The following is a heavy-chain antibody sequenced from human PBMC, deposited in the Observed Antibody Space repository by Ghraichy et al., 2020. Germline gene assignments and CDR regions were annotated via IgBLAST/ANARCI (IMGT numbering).Heavy chain of an antibody. CDR1: GGTFSSYA. Sequence: SVKVSCKASGGTFSSYAISWVRQAPGQGLEWMGGIIPIFGTANYAQKFQGRVTITADESTSTAYMELSSLRSEDTAVYYCARVQSSGSRDDYWGQGTLVTVSS. D-gene: IGHD6-19*01. V-gene: IGHV1-69*13. CDR2: IIPIFGTA. J-gene: IGHJ4*02. CDR3: ARVQSSGSRDDY.